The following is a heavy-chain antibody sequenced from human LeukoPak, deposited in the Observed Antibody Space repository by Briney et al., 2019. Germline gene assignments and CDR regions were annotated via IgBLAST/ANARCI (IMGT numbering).Heavy chain of an antibody. Sequence: GGSLRISCAASGFTFSYYTMNWVRQAPGKGLEWVSSIISSSAYIFYADSVKGRFTISRDNAKDSLYLQMNSLRAEDTAVYYCARVRCSGGGCFYNFDYWGQGSLVTVSS. V-gene: IGHV3-21*01. D-gene: IGHD2-15*01. CDR2: IISSSAYI. J-gene: IGHJ4*02. CDR1: GFTFSYYT. CDR3: ARVRCSGGGCFYNFDY.